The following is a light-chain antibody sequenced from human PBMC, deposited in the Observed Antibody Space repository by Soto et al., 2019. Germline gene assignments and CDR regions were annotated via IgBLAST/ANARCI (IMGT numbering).Light chain of an antibody. CDR3: QQTDTLPST. V-gene: IGKV1D-12*01. CDR2: AAS. J-gene: IGKJ5*01. Sequence: DIQISQSLTSGFGAGGEIVTISSPASQVMSSWLAWYQQKPGKAPKLLIFAASTLQSGVPSRFSGSGSRTDFTLTITSLQPEDIGTYYCQQTDTLPSTFGQGTRLENK. CDR1: QVMSSW.